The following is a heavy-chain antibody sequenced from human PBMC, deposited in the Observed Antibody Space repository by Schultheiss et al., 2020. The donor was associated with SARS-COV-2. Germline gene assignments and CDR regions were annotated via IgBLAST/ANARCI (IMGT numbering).Heavy chain of an antibody. CDR1: GGSFSGYY. CDR2: TYPGGIS. J-gene: IGHJ1*01. D-gene: IGHD4-17*01. CDR3: ASLNDYGVEYFQR. V-gene: IGHV4-34*01. Sequence: SETLSLTCAVYGGSFSGYYWSWIRQPPGKGLEWIGETYPGGISNYNPSLKSRVTISIDKSNHQFSLDLNSVTAADTAVYYCASLNDYGVEYFQRWGPGTLVTVSS.